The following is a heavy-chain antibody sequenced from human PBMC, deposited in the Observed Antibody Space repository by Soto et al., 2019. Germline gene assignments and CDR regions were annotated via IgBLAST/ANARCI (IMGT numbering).Heavy chain of an antibody. V-gene: IGHV3-30*03. J-gene: IGHJ5*02. D-gene: IGHD2-15*01. CDR3: ARYWRDYSMGAGSWFDP. CDR2: ISHDGSYK. Sequence: PGESLRLSCAASGFRFTTYVMHWVRQAPGKGLEWVAVISHDGSYKYYGDAVKGRFTISRDTSKNAVYLEMNSLRPEDTAVYYCARYWRDYSMGAGSWFDPWGQGTLVTVSS. CDR1: GFRFTTYV.